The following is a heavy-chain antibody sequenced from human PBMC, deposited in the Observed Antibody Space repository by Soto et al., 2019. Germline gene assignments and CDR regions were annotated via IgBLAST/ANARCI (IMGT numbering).Heavy chain of an antibody. Sequence: GGSLRLSCAASGFTFSSYEMNWVRQAPGKGLEWVSYISSSGSTMYYADSVKGRFTISRDNAKNSLYLQMNSLRAEDTAVYYCARGGGYAISLGWFDPWGQGTLVTVSS. J-gene: IGHJ5*02. V-gene: IGHV3-48*03. CDR3: ARGGGYAISLGWFDP. CDR2: ISSSGSTM. CDR1: GFTFSSYE. D-gene: IGHD5-12*01.